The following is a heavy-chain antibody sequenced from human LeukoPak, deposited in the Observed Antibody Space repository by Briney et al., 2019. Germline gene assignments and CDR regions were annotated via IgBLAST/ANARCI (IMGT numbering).Heavy chain of an antibody. CDR2: ISDSGVTA. CDR3: ANLNAPYWGNFDY. CDR1: GFTFSSSA. D-gene: IGHD3-16*01. Sequence: GGSLRLSCAASGFTFSSSAMSWVRRVPGKGLEWVSTISDSGVTAYYADSVKGRFTISRDNSKSTLYLQMNSLRAEDTAVYYCANLNAPYWGNFDYWGQGTLVTVSS. J-gene: IGHJ4*02. V-gene: IGHV3-23*01.